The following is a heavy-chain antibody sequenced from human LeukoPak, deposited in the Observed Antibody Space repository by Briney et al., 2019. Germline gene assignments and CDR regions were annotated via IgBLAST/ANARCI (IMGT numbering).Heavy chain of an antibody. V-gene: IGHV3-53*01. CDR1: GFTVSSNY. Sequence: GGSLRLSCAASGFTVSSNYMSWVRQAPGKGLEWVSVIYSGGSTYYADSVKGRFTISRDNSKNTLYLQMNSLRAEDTAVYYCAGDLHYYGSGSSTRPNYYYYGMDVWGKGTTITVSS. CDR3: AGDLHYYGSGSSTRPNYYYYGMDV. CDR2: IYSGGST. J-gene: IGHJ6*04. D-gene: IGHD3-10*01.